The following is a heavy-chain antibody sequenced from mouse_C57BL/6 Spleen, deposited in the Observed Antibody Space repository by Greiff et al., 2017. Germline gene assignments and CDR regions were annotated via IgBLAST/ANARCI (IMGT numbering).Heavy chain of an antibody. J-gene: IGHJ2*01. Sequence: QVHVKQPGTELVKPGASVKLSCKASGYTFTSYWMHWVKQRPGQGLEWIGNINPSNGGTNYNEKFKSKATLTVDKSSSTAYMQLSSLTSEDSAVYYCASYYYGSSEYYFDYWGQGTTLTVSS. CDR2: INPSNGGT. CDR3: ASYYYGSSEYYFDY. CDR1: GYTFTSYW. V-gene: IGHV1-53*01. D-gene: IGHD1-1*01.